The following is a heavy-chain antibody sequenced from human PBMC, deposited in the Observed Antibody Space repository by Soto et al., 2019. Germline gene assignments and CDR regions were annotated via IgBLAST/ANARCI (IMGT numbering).Heavy chain of an antibody. CDR3: ARSRNGAVPDSINC. J-gene: IGHJ4*02. CDR1: GFTFSRYA. CDR2: ISRDGSSK. Sequence: GGSLRLSCAASGFTFSRYAMHWVRQAPGEGLEWVAVISRDGSSKYYGDSVKGRFTVSRDNSNNTLYLSMTSLRPDDTAVFYCARSRNGAVPDSINCWGQGTLVTVSS. D-gene: IGHD2-8*01. V-gene: IGHV3-30-3*01.